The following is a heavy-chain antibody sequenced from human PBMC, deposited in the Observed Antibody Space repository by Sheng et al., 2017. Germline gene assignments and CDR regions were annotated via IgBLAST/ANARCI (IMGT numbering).Heavy chain of an antibody. Sequence: QVQLQQWGAGLLKPSETLSLTCAVYGGSFSGYYWSWIRQPPGKGLEWIGEINHSGSTNYNPSLKSRVTISVDTSKNQFSLKLSSVTAADTAVYYCARGIVVVTAILRYFDLWGLAPWSLSPQ. J-gene: IGHJ2*01. V-gene: IGHV4-34*01. CDR1: GGSFSGYY. CDR3: ARGIVVVTAILRYFDL. CDR2: INHSGST. D-gene: IGHD2-21*02.